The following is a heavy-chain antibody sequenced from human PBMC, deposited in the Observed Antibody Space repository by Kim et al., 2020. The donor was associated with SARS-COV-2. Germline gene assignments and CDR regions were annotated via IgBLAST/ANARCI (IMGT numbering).Heavy chain of an antibody. CDR1: GFTFSSYG. J-gene: IGHJ3*02. D-gene: IGHD3-22*01. CDR3: AKEASSGYSSDAFDI. V-gene: IGHV3-30*18. CDR2: ISYDGSNK. Sequence: GGSLRLSCAASGFTFSSYGMHWVRQAPGKGLEWVAVISYDGSNKYYADSVKGRFTISRDNSKNTLYLQMNSLRAEDTAVYYCAKEASSGYSSDAFDIWGQGTMVTVSS.